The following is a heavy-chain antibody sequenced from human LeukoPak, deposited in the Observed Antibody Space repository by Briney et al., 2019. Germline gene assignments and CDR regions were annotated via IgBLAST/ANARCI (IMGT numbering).Heavy chain of an antibody. CDR2: INPNSGGT. V-gene: IGHV1-2*02. CDR1: GYTFTGYY. CDR3: AREWELLRKYLYP. D-gene: IGHD1-26*01. J-gene: IGHJ1*01. Sequence: ASVKVSCKASGYTFTGYYMHWVRQAPGQGLEWMGWINPNSGGTTYAQNFKGRVTMTWDTSISTAYMELSRLGSDDTAVYYCAREWELLRKYLYPWGQGTLVTVSS.